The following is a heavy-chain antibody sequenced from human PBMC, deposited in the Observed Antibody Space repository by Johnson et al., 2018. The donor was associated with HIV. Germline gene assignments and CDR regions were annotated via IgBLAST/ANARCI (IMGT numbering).Heavy chain of an antibody. CDR1: GFTVSSNY. CDR2: ISYDGSNT. CDR3: AKCI. V-gene: IGHV3-30*18. J-gene: IGHJ3*02. Sequence: QVQLVESGGGLIQPGGSLRLSCAASGFTVSSNYMSWVRQAPGKGLEWVALISYDGSNTYYTDSVRGRFTISRDNSKNTLYLQMNSLRVEDTAVYYCAKCIWGQGTLVTVSS.